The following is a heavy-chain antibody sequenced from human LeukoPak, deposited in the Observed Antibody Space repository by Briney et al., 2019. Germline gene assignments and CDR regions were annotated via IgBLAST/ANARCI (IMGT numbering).Heavy chain of an antibody. CDR2: VYYSGST. CDR1: GGSISRDF. J-gene: IGHJ2*01. Sequence: SETLSLTCTVSGGSISRDFWSWIRQPPGKGLEWIGYVYYSGSTSYNPSLRGRVTISVDTSKTQFSLKLGSVTAADTAVYYCARAWPPANCYWYFDLWGRGTLVTVSS. D-gene: IGHD4/OR15-4a*01. V-gene: IGHV4-59*01. CDR3: ARAWPPANCYWYFDL.